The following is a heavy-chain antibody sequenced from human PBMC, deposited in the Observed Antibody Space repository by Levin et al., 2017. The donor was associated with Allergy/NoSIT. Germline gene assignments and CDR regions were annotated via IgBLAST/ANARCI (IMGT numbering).Heavy chain of an antibody. J-gene: IGHJ4*02. CDR1: GFTFSSYG. D-gene: IGHD6-19*01. V-gene: IGHV3-30*18. Sequence: LSLTCAASGFTFSSYGMHWVRQAPGKGLEWVAVISYDGSNKYYADSVKGRFTISRDNSKNTLYLQMNSLRAEDTAVYYCAKDSPSSGWAGGIDYWGQGTLVTVSS. CDR2: ISYDGSNK. CDR3: AKDSPSSGWAGGIDY.